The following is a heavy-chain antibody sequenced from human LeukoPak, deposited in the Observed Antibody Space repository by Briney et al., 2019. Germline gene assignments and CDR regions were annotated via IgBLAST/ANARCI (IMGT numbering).Heavy chain of an antibody. CDR3: AKDRIAVPGTDRFEYFDY. J-gene: IGHJ4*02. CDR2: ISGSGANT. Sequence: PGGSLRLSCAAPGFTFSTYAMSWVRQAPGKGLEWVSAISGSGANTCYADSAKGRFTVSRDNSKNTLYLQMNSLRAEDTAVYYCAKDRIAVPGTDRFEYFDYWGQGTLVTVSS. CDR1: GFTFSTYA. V-gene: IGHV3-23*01. D-gene: IGHD6-19*01.